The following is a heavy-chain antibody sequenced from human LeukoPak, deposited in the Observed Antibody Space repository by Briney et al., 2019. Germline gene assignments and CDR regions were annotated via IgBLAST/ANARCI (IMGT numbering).Heavy chain of an antibody. CDR1: GGSISSGGYY. Sequence: SETLSLTCAVSGGSISSGGYYWSWIRQPPGKGLEWIGYIYYSGSTNYNPSLKSRVTISVDTSKNQFSLKLSSVTAADTAVYYCARHDDYGDFIDYWGQGTLVTVSS. V-gene: IGHV4-61*08. CDR2: IYYSGST. CDR3: ARHDDYGDFIDY. D-gene: IGHD4-17*01. J-gene: IGHJ4*02.